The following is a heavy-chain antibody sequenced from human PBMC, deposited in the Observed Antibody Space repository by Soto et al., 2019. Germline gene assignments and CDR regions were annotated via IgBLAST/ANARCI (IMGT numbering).Heavy chain of an antibody. J-gene: IGHJ4*02. CDR1: GGTFSSYA. CDR2: IVPIVDTA. D-gene: IGHD3-22*01. Sequence: SVKVSCKASGGTFSSYAISWVRQAPGQGLEWMGGIVPIVDTATYAQKFQGRVTITRDTSASTAYMELRGLRSEDTAVYYCAILGTYYFDNSDNYFDFWGQGTLVTVSS. V-gene: IGHV1-69*05. CDR3: AILGTYYFDNSDNYFDF.